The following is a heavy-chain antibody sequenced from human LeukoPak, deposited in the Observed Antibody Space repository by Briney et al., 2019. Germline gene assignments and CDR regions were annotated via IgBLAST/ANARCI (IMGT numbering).Heavy chain of an antibody. Sequence: GASVKVSCKASGGTFSSYAISWVRQAPGQGLEWMGRIIPIFGIANCAQKFQGRVTITADKSTSTAYMELSSLRSEDTAVYYCARAAGGYCTNGVCYYGMDVWGQGTTVTVSS. CDR3: ARAAGGYCTNGVCYYGMDV. CDR1: GGTFSSYA. V-gene: IGHV1-69*04. D-gene: IGHD2-8*01. J-gene: IGHJ6*02. CDR2: IIPIFGIA.